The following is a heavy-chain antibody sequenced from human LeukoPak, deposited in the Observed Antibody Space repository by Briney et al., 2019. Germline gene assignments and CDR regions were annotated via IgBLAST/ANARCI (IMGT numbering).Heavy chain of an antibody. Sequence: GGSLRLSCAASGFTSSSYWMSWVRQAPGKGLEWVANIKQDGSEKYYVDSVKGRFTISRDNAKSSLYLQMNSLRAEDTAVYYCARITAAAEYYFDYWGQGTLVTVSS. D-gene: IGHD6-13*01. V-gene: IGHV3-7*01. CDR2: IKQDGSEK. CDR3: ARITAAAEYYFDY. CDR1: GFTSSSYW. J-gene: IGHJ4*02.